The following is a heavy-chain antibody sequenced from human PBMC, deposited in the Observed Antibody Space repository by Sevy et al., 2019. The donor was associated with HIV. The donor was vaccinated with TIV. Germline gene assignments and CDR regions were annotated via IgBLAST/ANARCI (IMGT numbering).Heavy chain of an antibody. CDR3: ARDKMGYYGMDV. J-gene: IGHJ6*02. Sequence: GGPLRLSCAASGFTFSTYSMNWVRQAPGKGLEWVSYISSSSSTIYYADSVKGRFTISRDNAKNSLYLQMNSLRDEDTAVYYCARDKMGYYGMDVWGLGTTVTVSS. V-gene: IGHV3-48*02. CDR2: ISSSSSTI. CDR1: GFTFSTYS. D-gene: IGHD2-8*01.